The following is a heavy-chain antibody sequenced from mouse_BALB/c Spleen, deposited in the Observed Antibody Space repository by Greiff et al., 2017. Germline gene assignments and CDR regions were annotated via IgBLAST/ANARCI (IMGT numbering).Heavy chain of an antibody. J-gene: IGHJ4*01. CDR2: ISTYYGDA. V-gene: IGHV1S137*01. CDR1: GYTFTDYA. Sequence: QVQLQQSGAELVRPGVSVKISCKGSGYTFTDYAMHWVKQSHAKSLEWIGVISTYYGDASYNQKFKGKATMTVDKSSSTAYMELARLTSEDSAIYYCARGVEYAMDYWGQGTSVTVSS. D-gene: IGHD1-1*01. CDR3: ARGVEYAMDY.